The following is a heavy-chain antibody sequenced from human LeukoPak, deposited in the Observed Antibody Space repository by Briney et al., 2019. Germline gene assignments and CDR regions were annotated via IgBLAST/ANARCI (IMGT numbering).Heavy chain of an antibody. CDR2: VSGSGGST. V-gene: IGHV3-23*01. CDR3: AKRMIRGVNHDAFDL. CDR1: GFTFSRYA. J-gene: IGHJ3*01. Sequence: PGGSLGLSCAASGFTFSRYAMSWVRQAPGKGLEWVSAVSGSGGSTYYADSVKGLFTISRDNSKNTLYLQMNSLRAEDTAVYYCAKRMIRGVNHDAFDLWGQGTMVTVSS. D-gene: IGHD3-10*01.